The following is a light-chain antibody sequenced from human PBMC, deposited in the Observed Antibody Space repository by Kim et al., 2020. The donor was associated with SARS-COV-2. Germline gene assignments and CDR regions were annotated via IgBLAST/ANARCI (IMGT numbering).Light chain of an antibody. V-gene: IGLV2-14*04. CDR3: SSYTSNISWV. CDR1: SSDVGGYNY. Sequence: GQSITISCTGSSSDVGGYNYVSWYQQHPGKAPQLMIYAVSQRPSGISNRFSGSKSGNTASLTISGLQAEDEADYYCSSYTSNISWVFGGGTKLTVL. J-gene: IGLJ3*02. CDR2: AVS.